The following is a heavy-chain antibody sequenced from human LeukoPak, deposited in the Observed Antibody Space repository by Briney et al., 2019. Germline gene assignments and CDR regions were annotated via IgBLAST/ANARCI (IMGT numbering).Heavy chain of an antibody. V-gene: IGHV4-61*02. CDR1: GGSISSGSYY. CDR3: ARGMAGDPFDY. J-gene: IGHJ4*02. D-gene: IGHD6-19*01. Sequence: PSQTLSFTCTVSGGSISSGSYYWSWIRQPAGKGLEWIGRIYTSGSTNYNPSLKSRVTISVDTSKNQFSLKLSSVTAADTAVYYCARGMAGDPFDYWGQGTLVTVSS. CDR2: IYTSGST.